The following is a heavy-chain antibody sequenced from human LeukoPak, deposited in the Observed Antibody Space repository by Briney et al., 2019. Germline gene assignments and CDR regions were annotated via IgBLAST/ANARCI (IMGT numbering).Heavy chain of an antibody. CDR1: GGSISSYY. D-gene: IGHD6-13*01. J-gene: IGHJ4*02. Sequence: SETLSLTCTASGGSISSYYWSWIRQPPGKGLEWIGYIYYSGSTNYNPSLKSRVTISVDTSKNQFSLKLSSVTAADTAVYYCARRIAAAGTGHFDYWGQGTLVTVSS. CDR3: ARRIAAAGTGHFDY. V-gene: IGHV4-59*01. CDR2: IYYSGST.